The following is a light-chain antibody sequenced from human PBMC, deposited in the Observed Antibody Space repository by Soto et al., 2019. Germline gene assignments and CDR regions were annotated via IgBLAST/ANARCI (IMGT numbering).Light chain of an antibody. CDR2: EVT. J-gene: IGLJ1*01. CDR1: SSDVGSHNL. Sequence: QSVLTQPASVSGSPGQSITMSCTGTSSDVGSHNLVSWYQQHPGKAPKLLIYEVTKRPSGVSNRFSGSKSGYMAALTLSGLQAEYEAYYYCCSYAGTSTLFGTGTKVTVL. V-gene: IGLV2-23*02. CDR3: CSYAGTSTL.